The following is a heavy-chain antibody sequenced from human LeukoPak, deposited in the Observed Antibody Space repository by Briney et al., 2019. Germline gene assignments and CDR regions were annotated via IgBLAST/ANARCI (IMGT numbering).Heavy chain of an antibody. Sequence: GGSLRLSYAASGFTFSSYWMHWVRHAPGKGLVWVSRINSDGSSTSYADSVKGRFTISRDNAKNTLYLQMNSLRAEDTAVYYCATYPRITMVRGVTEDYWGQGTLVTVSS. CDR1: GFTFSSYW. CDR3: ATYPRITMVRGVTEDY. J-gene: IGHJ4*02. V-gene: IGHV3-74*01. CDR2: INSDGSST. D-gene: IGHD3-10*01.